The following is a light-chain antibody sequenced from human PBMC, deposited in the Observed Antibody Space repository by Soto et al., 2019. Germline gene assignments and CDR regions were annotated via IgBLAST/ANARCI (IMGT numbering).Light chain of an antibody. CDR3: QQSCSSPRT. V-gene: IGKV1-39*01. CDR1: QSIRHY. Sequence: DIQMTQSPSSLSASVGDRVTITCRASQSIRHYLNWYQQKPGKAPNLLIYAASNLQSGVPSRFSGGGYGTDFTLTISSLQPEDFATYYCQQSCSSPRTFGQGTKLEI. J-gene: IGKJ2*01. CDR2: AAS.